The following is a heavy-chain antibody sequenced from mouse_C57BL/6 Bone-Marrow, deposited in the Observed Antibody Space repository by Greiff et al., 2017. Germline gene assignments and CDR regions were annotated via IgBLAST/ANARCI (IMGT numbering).Heavy chain of an antibody. CDR2: ISDGGSYT. CDR1: GFTFSSYA. Sequence: EVQRVESGGGLVKPGGSLKLSCAASGFTFSSYAMSWVRQTPEKRLEWVATISDGGSYTYYPDNVKGRFTISRDNAKNNLYLQMSHLKSEDTAMYYCARDLYGSSYQFAYWGQGTLVTVSA. V-gene: IGHV5-4*01. J-gene: IGHJ3*01. D-gene: IGHD1-1*01. CDR3: ARDLYGSSYQFAY.